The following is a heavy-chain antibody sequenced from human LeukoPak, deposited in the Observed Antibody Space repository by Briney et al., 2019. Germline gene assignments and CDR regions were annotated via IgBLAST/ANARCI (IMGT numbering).Heavy chain of an antibody. CDR3: ARDRGHDYGDSPLDY. Sequence: PGGSLRLSCSASGFTFSSYAMHWVRQAPGKGLEYVSAISSNGGSTYYADSVKGRFTISRDNSKNTLYLQMNSLRAEDTAVYYCARDRGHDYGDSPLDYWGQGTLVTVSS. V-gene: IGHV3-64*04. CDR1: GFTFSSYA. J-gene: IGHJ4*02. CDR2: ISSNGGST. D-gene: IGHD4-17*01.